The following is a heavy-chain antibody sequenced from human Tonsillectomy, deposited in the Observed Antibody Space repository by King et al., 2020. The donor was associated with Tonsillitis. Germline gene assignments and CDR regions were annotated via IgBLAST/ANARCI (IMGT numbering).Heavy chain of an antibody. CDR3: ARDQTDYDPHWFDP. J-gene: IGHJ5*02. Sequence: VQLVQSGAEVKKPGASVKVSCKASGYTFTGHYIHCVRQAPGHGLEWMGWINPNTGGLNFAQKFQGRVTMTSDTSINTAYMELSNLRSDDTAVYYCARDQTDYDPHWFDPWGQGTLVTVSS. V-gene: IGHV1-2*02. CDR1: GYTFTGHY. D-gene: IGHD3-22*01. CDR2: INPNTGGL.